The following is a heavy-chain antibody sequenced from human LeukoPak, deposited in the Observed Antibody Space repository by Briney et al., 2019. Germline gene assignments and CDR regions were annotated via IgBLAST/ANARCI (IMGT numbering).Heavy chain of an antibody. CDR2: IYYSGST. CDR3: ARGLLNSGLHPFDY. CDR1: GASISSYY. J-gene: IGHJ4*02. D-gene: IGHD5-12*01. V-gene: IGHV4-59*01. Sequence: SQTLSLTCTVSGASISSYYWSWIRQPPGKGLEWIGYIYYSGSTNYNPSIKSRVTISVDTSKNQFSLKLSSVTAADTAVYYCARGLLNSGLHPFDYWGQGTLVTASS.